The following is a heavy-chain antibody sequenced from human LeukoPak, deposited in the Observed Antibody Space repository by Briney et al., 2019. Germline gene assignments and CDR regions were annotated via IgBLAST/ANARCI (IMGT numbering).Heavy chain of an antibody. Sequence: GGSLRLSCAGSGFTFTTYWMSWVRQAPGKGLEWVANIKQDGSEKNYVDSVKGRFAISRDNAKNSLYLQMNSLRAEDTAVYYCARDSGYGFDYWGQGTLVTVSS. CDR3: ARDSGYGFDY. CDR1: GFTFTTYW. CDR2: IKQDGSEK. D-gene: IGHD5-12*01. J-gene: IGHJ4*02. V-gene: IGHV3-7*03.